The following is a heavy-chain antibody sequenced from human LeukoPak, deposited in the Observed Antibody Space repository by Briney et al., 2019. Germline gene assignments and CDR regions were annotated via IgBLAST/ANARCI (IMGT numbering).Heavy chain of an antibody. Sequence: PSETLSLTCTVSGGSISSSSYYWGWLRQPPGKGLEWIGSIYYSGSTYYNPSLKSRVTISVDTSKNQFSLKLSSVTAADTAVYYCASSRTDILTGYSQLDYWGQGTLVTVSS. CDR2: IYYSGST. J-gene: IGHJ4*02. D-gene: IGHD3-9*01. V-gene: IGHV4-39*07. CDR1: GGSISSSSYY. CDR3: ASSRTDILTGYSQLDY.